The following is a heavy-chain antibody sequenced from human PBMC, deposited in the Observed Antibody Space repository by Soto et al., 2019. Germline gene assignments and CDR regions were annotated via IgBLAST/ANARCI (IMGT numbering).Heavy chain of an antibody. D-gene: IGHD2-2*01. CDR3: AGQVGVVIPAAMRDYYYYYGMDV. CDR1: GGSISGYY. V-gene: IGHV4-34*01. Sequence: SETLSLTCVVYGGSISGYYWSWIRQPPGKGLEWIGEINHSGSTNYNPSLKSRGTISVDTSKNQFSLKLNSVTAADTAVYYCAGQVGVVIPAAMRDYYYYYGMDVWGQGTTVTVYS. CDR2: INHSGST. J-gene: IGHJ6*02.